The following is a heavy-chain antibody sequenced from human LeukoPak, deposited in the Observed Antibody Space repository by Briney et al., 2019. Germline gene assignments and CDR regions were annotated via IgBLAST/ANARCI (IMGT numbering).Heavy chain of an antibody. CDR3: ARGATVTFLDYYYMDV. CDR2: IIPTFGTA. V-gene: IGHV1-69*01. CDR1: GGTFSSYA. Sequence: GSSVKVSCKASGGTFSSYAISWVRQAPGQGLEWMGGIIPTFGTANYAQKFQGRVTITPDECASTAYMELSSLRSEDTAVYYCARGATVTFLDYYYMDVWGKGTTVTVSS. D-gene: IGHD4-17*01. J-gene: IGHJ6*03.